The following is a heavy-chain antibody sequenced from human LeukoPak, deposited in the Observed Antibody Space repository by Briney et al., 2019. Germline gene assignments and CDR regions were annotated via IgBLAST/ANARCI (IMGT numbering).Heavy chain of an antibody. V-gene: IGHV4-39*01. D-gene: IGHD1-26*01. CDR1: GGSISSSSYY. J-gene: IGHJ3*02. CDR2: IYYSGST. CDR3: ARLGKGGSYYRLGDAFDI. Sequence: PSETLSLTCTVSGGSISSSSYYWGWIRQPPGKGLEWIVSIYYSGSTYYNPSLKSRVTISVDTSKNQFSLKLSSVTAADTAVYYCARLGKGGSYYRLGDAFDIWGQGTMVTVSS.